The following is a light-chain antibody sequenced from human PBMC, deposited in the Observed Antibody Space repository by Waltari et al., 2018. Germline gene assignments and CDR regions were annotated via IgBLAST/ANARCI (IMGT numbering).Light chain of an antibody. J-gene: IGLJ3*02. Sequence: QPLLTQPPSSSASPRESARLTCTLPSDLNVGPFNIYWYQQNPGSPPRFPLYYKSYPEKAQGSGVPSRFSGSKDASANAGILLISGLQSEDEADYYCMFWPSNVWVFGGGTKLTVL. CDR2: YKSYPEK. CDR1: SDLNVGPFN. CDR3: MFWPSNVWV. V-gene: IGLV5-37*01.